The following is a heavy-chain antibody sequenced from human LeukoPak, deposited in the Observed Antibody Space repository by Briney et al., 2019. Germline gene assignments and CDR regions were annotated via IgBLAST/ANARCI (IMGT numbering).Heavy chain of an antibody. D-gene: IGHD2-2*01. Sequence: GASVKVSCKASGYTFTGHYIQWVRQAPGQGLEWMGWINPNSGGTNYAQKFQGRVTMTRDTSISTAYMQLSRLKSDDTAVYYCATEGAYCSISNCYYSLDPWGQGTLVTVSS. CDR1: GYTFTGHY. CDR3: ATEGAYCSISNCYYSLDP. J-gene: IGHJ5*02. V-gene: IGHV1-2*02. CDR2: INPNSGGT.